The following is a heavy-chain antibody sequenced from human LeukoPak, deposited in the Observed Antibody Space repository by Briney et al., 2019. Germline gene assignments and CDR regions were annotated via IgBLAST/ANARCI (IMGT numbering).Heavy chain of an antibody. Sequence: SETLSLTCTVSGGSISSGTYYWSWIRQPAGKGLEWIGRIYTSGSTNYNPSLKSRFTISVDTSKNQFSLKLSSVTAADTAVYYCARGGGVDYSFDYWGQGTLVTVSS. J-gene: IGHJ4*02. CDR2: IYTSGST. CDR3: ARGGGVDYSFDY. D-gene: IGHD4-11*01. V-gene: IGHV4-61*02. CDR1: GGSISSGTYY.